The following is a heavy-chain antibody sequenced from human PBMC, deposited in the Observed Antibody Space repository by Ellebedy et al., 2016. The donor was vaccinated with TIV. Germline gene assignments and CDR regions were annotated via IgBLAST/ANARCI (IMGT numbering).Heavy chain of an antibody. CDR1: GFTFSSYV. J-gene: IGHJ6*02. V-gene: IGHV3-30-3*01. CDR2: ISYDGSNK. D-gene: IGHD5/OR15-5a*01. CDR3: ARITVVYVQGREYYGMDV. Sequence: PGGSLRLSCAASGFTFSSYVMHWVRQVPGKGLEWVTLISYDGSNKYYADSVKGRFTISRDNPKNTLYLQMNSLKTDDTAVYYCARITVVYVQGREYYGMDVWGQGTTVTVSS.